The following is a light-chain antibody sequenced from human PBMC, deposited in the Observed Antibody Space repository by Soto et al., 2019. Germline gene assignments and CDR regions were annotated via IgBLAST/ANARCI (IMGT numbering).Light chain of an antibody. CDR3: LQGTHWPLT. Sequence: DXVMTQSPLSLPVTLGQPASISCRSSQSLVHSDGNTYLNWFQQRPGQSPRRLIDKVSNRDSGALASFRGGGSGTDFTLKISRVEAEDVGVYYCLQGTHWPLTFGQGTKVEIK. V-gene: IGKV2-30*02. CDR2: KVS. CDR1: QSLVHSDGNTY. J-gene: IGKJ1*01.